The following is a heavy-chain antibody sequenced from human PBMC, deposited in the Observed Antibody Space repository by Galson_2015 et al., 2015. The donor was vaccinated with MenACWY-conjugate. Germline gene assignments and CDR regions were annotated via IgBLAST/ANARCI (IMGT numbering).Heavy chain of an antibody. CDR3: AKGQADSRFGELLF. CDR1: GFTFSSYG. D-gene: IGHD3-10*01. CDR2: IRYDGSNK. J-gene: IGHJ4*02. V-gene: IGHV3-30*02. Sequence: SLRLSCAASGFTFSSYGMHWVRQAPGKGLEWVAFIRYDGSNKYYADSVKGRFTISRDNSKNTLYLQMNSLRAEDTAVYYCAKGQADSRFGELLFWGQGTLVTVSS.